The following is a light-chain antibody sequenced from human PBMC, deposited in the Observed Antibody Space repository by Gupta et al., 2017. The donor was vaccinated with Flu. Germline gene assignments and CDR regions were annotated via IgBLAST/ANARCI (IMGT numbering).Light chain of an antibody. V-gene: IGKV1-8*01. CDR1: QGISSY. Sequence: PSSLSASTGDRVTTTCRASQGISSYLAWYQQKPGKAPKLLIYAASTLQSGVPSRFSGSGSGTDFTLTISCLQSEDFATYYCQQYYSYPWTFGQGTKVEIK. CDR2: AAS. J-gene: IGKJ1*01. CDR3: QQYYSYPWT.